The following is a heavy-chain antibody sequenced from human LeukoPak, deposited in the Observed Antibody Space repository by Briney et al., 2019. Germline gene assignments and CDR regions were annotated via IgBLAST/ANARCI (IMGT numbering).Heavy chain of an antibody. Sequence: PSETLSLTCTVSGGSISYYYWGWIRQPPGKGLEWIGYIYYSGNTDYNPSLKSRVTMSADTSRNQFSLRLTSVTAADTAVYYCARAGPRRDGYNVGYWGQGTLVTVSS. D-gene: IGHD5-24*01. CDR2: IYYSGNT. J-gene: IGHJ4*02. CDR1: GGSISYYY. CDR3: ARAGPRRDGYNVGY. V-gene: IGHV4-59*01.